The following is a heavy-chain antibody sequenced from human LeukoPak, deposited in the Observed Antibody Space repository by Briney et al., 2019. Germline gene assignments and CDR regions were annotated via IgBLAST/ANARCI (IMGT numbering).Heavy chain of an antibody. Sequence: GGSLRLSCAASGFTFDDYAMHWVRQAPGKGWEWVSGIGGNSGGIGYADSVKGRFTISRDNAKNSLYLQMNSLRAEGTALYYCAKDIRGPAYSSGWYYYYGMDVWGQGTTVTVSS. D-gene: IGHD6-19*01. CDR2: IGGNSGGI. V-gene: IGHV3-9*01. CDR3: AKDIRGPAYSSGWYYYYGMDV. J-gene: IGHJ6*02. CDR1: GFTFDDYA.